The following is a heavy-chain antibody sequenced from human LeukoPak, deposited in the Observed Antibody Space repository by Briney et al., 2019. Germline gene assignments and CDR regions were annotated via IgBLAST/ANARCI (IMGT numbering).Heavy chain of an antibody. J-gene: IGHJ5*02. CDR2: INQNGGVK. CDR1: GFRFSTFW. Sequence: PGGSLRLSCAASGFRFSTFWMSWVRQAPGKGLDWVVNINQNGGVKHYADSVKGRFAISRDNAKNSLYLQMTSLRADDTAVYYCATSDDAAGTSWGQGTLVTVSS. D-gene: IGHD6-25*01. CDR3: ATSDDAAGTS. V-gene: IGHV3-7*01.